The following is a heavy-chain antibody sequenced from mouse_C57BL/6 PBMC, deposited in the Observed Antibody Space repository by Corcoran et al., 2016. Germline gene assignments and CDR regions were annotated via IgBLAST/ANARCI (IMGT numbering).Heavy chain of an antibody. CDR2: INTYSGVP. CDR1: GYTFTTYG. CDR3: ARPLYYGSSSFAY. J-gene: IGHJ3*01. Sequence: QIQLVQSGPELKKPGETVKISCKASGYTFTTYGMSWVKQAPGKGLKWMGWINTYSGVPTYADDFKGRFAFSLETSASTAYLQINNLKNEDTATYFCARPLYYGSSSFAYWGQGTLVTVSA. V-gene: IGHV9-3*01. D-gene: IGHD1-1*01.